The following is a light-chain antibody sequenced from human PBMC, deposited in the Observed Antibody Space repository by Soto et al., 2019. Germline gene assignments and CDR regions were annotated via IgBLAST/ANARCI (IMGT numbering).Light chain of an antibody. Sequence: QLVLTQSPSASASLGASVKLTCTLSSGHSNYAIAWHQQQAERGPRYLMKLNSDGSHSKGDGIPDRFSGSSSGAERYLTISSLQSADEADYYCQTWGTGIHVVFGGGTKLTVL. V-gene: IGLV4-69*01. J-gene: IGLJ2*01. CDR2: LNSDGSH. CDR1: SGHSNYA. CDR3: QTWGTGIHVV.